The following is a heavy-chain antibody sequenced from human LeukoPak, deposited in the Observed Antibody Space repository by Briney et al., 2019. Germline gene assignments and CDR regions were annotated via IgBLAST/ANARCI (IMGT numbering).Heavy chain of an antibody. Sequence: SETLSLTCTVSGGSVSSGTHYYNWIRQHPGKGLEWIGYIYYTGSTSYNPSLKSRVIMSVDTSMNQLSLKLSSLTAADTAVYYCAASSGVTLGRFWGQGTLVTVSS. CDR2: IYYTGST. D-gene: IGHD3-16*01. CDR1: GGSVSSGTHY. V-gene: IGHV4-31*03. J-gene: IGHJ4*02. CDR3: AASSGVTLGRF.